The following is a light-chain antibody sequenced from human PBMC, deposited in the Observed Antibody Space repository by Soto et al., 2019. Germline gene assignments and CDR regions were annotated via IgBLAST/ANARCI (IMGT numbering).Light chain of an antibody. J-gene: IGKJ4*01. CDR3: QQFFSAVLT. Sequence: DIQLTQSPSSLSASLGDSITITCRASETISTFLNWYQVQPGKAPRLLVYGASYLQVGVPVRFRASGSGTLFTLTIDNLXXEDLASYFCQQFFSAVLTFGGGTRV. CDR1: ETISTF. CDR2: GAS. V-gene: IGKV1-39*01.